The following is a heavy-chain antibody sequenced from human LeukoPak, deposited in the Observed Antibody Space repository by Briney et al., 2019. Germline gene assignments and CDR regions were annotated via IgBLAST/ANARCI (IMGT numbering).Heavy chain of an antibody. CDR3: ARLIGYSSSYYYMDV. D-gene: IGHD6-6*01. V-gene: IGHV4-39*01. Sequence: PSETLSLTCTVSGGSISSSSYYWVWIRQPRGKGLEWIGSIYYSGSTYYNASLKSRVTIPVDTSKNQFSLKLSSVTAADTAVYYCARLIGYSSSYYYMDVWGKGTTLTVSS. CDR2: IYYSGST. CDR1: GGSISSSSYY. J-gene: IGHJ6*03.